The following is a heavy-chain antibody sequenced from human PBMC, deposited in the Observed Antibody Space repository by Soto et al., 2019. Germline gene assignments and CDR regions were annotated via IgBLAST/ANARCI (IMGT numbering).Heavy chain of an antibody. CDR2: IYPGASDT. J-gene: IGHJ5*02. Sequence: PGESLKISCKGSGYSFNNNWIGWVRQMPGKGLEWMGIIYPGASDTRYSPSFQGQVTFSPDKSLSTAYLQWSSLKPSDTAMYYCARRGDQEWFDPWGQGTLVTVSS. CDR1: GYSFNNNW. D-gene: IGHD3-16*01. V-gene: IGHV5-51*01. CDR3: ARRGDQEWFDP.